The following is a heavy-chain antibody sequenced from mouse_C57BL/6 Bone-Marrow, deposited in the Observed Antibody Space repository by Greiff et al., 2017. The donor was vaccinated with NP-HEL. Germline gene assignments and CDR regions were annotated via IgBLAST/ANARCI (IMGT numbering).Heavy chain of an antibody. J-gene: IGHJ3*01. Sequence: EVQLTPSCTLLSIPFASVNISFNTSFYTFTIYCIHFLKHIPGQGLEWIGAIYPGNSDTSYNQKFKGKAKLTAVTSASAAYMELSSLTSEDSAVYYCTVGDGYYPAWFAYWGKGTLVTVSA. CDR3: TVGDGYYPAWFAY. CDR1: FYTFTIYC. D-gene: IGHD2-3*01. CDR2: IYPGNSDT. V-gene: IGHV1-5*01.